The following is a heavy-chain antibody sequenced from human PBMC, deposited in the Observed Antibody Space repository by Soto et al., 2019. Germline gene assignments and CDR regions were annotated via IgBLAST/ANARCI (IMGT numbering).Heavy chain of an antibody. CDR2: IIPIFGTA. CDR3: ARDRRRLPSRAVAQTSWFVP. V-gene: IGHV1-69*01. CDR1: GGTFSSYA. Sequence: SVKVSCKASGGTFSSYAIRWVRQAPGQGLEWMRGIIPIFGTANYAQKFQGRVTITAVESTSTTYMELSSLRSEDMAVYYSARDRRRLPSRAVAQTSWFVPWRQGTLFNVSS. J-gene: IGHJ5*02. D-gene: IGHD6-19*01.